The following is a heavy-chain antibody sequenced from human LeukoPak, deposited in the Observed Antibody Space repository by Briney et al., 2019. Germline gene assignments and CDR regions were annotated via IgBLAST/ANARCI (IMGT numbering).Heavy chain of an antibody. J-gene: IGHJ4*02. V-gene: IGHV3-23*01. D-gene: IGHD6-19*01. Sequence: GGSLRLSCAASGFTFSTFAMSWVRQAPGKGLEWVSAISGSGGSTYYADSVKGRFTISRDNSKNTLYLQMNSLRAEDTAVYYCAKASSKVAGTAIGYWGQGTLVTVSS. CDR2: ISGSGGST. CDR1: GFTFSTFA. CDR3: AKASSKVAGTAIGY.